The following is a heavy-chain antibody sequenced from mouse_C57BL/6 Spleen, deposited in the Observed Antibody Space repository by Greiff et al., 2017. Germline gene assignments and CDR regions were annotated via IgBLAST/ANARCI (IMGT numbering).Heavy chain of an antibody. D-gene: IGHD2-3*01. CDR3: AIDDGYSWYFDV. CDR2: IHPADSDT. V-gene: IGHV1-74*01. J-gene: IGHJ1*03. CDR1: GYNFTSYW. Sequence: QVQLQQPGAELVKPGASVKVSCKASGYNFTSYWMHWVKQRPGQGLEWIGRIHPADSDTNYNQKVKGKATLTVDKSSSTAYMQLSSLTAEDSAVYYCAIDDGYSWYFDVWGTGTTVTVSS.